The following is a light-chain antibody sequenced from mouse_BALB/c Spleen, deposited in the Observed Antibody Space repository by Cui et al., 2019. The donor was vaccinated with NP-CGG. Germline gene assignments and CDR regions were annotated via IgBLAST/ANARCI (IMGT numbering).Light chain of an antibody. J-gene: IGLJ1*01. CDR3: ALWYSNHWV. CDR2: GPN. V-gene: IGLV1*01. Sequence: QAAVTQESALTTSAGETVTLTCRSSTGAVTTSNYANWVQEKPDHLFTGLIGGPNNRAPGVPARFSGSLIGDKAALTITGAQTEDEAIYFCALWYSNHWVFGGGTKLTVL. CDR1: TGAVTTSNY.